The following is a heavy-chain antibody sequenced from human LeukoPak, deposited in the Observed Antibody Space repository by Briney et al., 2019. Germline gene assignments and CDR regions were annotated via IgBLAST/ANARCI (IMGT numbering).Heavy chain of an antibody. CDR3: ARGNWNDALDY. V-gene: IGHV3-30*04. D-gene: IGHD1-1*01. CDR2: ISYDGSNK. J-gene: IGHJ4*02. CDR1: GFTFSSYA. Sequence: PGGSLRLSCAASGFTFSSYAMHWVRQAPGKGLEWVAVISYDGSNKYYADSVKGRFTISRDNSKNTLYLQMNSLRAEDTAVYYCARGNWNDALDYWGQGTLVTVSS.